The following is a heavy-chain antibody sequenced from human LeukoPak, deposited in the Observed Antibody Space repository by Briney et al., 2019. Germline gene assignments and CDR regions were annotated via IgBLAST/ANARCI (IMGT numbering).Heavy chain of an antibody. V-gene: IGHV4-4*07. J-gene: IGHJ4*02. CDR2: IYTSGST. CDR1: GGSFSGYY. D-gene: IGHD1-26*01. Sequence: SETLSLTCAVYGGSFSGYYWSWIRQPAGKGLEWIGRIYTSGSTNYNPSLKSRVTMSVDTSKNQFSLKLSSVTAADTAVYYCARDPSGSYSHFDYWGQGTLVTVSS. CDR3: ARDPSGSYSHFDY.